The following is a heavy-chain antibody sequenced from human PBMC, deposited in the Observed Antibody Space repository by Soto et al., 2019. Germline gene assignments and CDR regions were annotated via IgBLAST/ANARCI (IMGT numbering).Heavy chain of an antibody. CDR1: GLTFSSFA. CDR2: ISGSGGST. Sequence: EVQLLESGGGLVQPGGSLRLSCAASGLTFSSFAMSWVRQAPGKGLEWVSAISGSGGSTYYADSVKGRFTICRDNSKNTLYLQMTSLRSEDTAVYYCAKMTGSSAGKYAFDIWGQGTMFTVSA. V-gene: IGHV3-23*01. D-gene: IGHD2-2*01. J-gene: IGHJ3*02. CDR3: AKMTGSSAGKYAFDI.